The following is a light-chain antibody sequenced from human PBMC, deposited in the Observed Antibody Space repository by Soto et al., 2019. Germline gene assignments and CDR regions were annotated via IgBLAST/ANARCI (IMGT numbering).Light chain of an antibody. V-gene: IGKV3-20*01. CDR1: QSVSSSY. CDR2: GAS. J-gene: IGKJ1*01. Sequence: EIVLTQSPGTLSLSPGERATLSCRASQSVSSSYLAWYQQKPGQAPMLLIYGASSRATGIPDRFSGSGSGTDFTLTISRMEPEDFAVYDCQHRGTFGQGTKVDIQ. CDR3: QHRGT.